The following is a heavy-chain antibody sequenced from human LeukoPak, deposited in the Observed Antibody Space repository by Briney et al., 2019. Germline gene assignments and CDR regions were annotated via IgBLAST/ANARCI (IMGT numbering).Heavy chain of an antibody. J-gene: IGHJ4*02. CDR3: ARDHDYVWGSYREYYFDY. CDR1: GYTFNGYY. D-gene: IGHD3-16*02. V-gene: IGHV1-2*02. Sequence: GASVKVSCKASGYTFNGYYMHWVRQGPGQGLEWMGWINPNSGGTNYAQKFQGRVTMTRDTSISTAYMELSRLRSDDTAVYYCARDHDYVWGSYREYYFDYWGQGTLVTVSS. CDR2: INPNSGGT.